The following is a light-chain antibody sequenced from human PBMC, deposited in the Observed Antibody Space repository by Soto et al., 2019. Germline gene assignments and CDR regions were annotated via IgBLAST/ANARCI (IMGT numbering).Light chain of an antibody. J-gene: IGLJ1*01. CDR3: AAWDDNRSGQYV. CDR1: SSDIGTNY. CDR2: RND. V-gene: IGLV1-47*01. Sequence: QSVLTQPPSASGTPGQRVTISCSGSSSDIGTNYVYWYQQLPGTAPKLLIYRNDQRPSGVPDRFSGSKSGTSASLAISGLRSEDEADYYCAAWDDNRSGQYVFGTGTKLTVL.